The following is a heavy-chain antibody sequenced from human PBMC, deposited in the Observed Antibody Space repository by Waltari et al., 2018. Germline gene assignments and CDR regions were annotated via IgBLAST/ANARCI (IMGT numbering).Heavy chain of an antibody. CDR3: ARDEVPPGYYYDQDPNWFDP. J-gene: IGHJ5*02. Sequence: QVQLVQSGAEVKKPGASVKVSCKASGYTFTGYYMHWLRQAPGQGLEWMGRINPNSGGTNYAQKFQGRVTMTRDTSISTAYMELSRLRSDDTAVYYCARDEVPPGYYYDQDPNWFDPWGQGTLVTVSS. CDR2: INPNSGGT. D-gene: IGHD3-22*01. CDR1: GYTFTGYY. V-gene: IGHV1-2*06.